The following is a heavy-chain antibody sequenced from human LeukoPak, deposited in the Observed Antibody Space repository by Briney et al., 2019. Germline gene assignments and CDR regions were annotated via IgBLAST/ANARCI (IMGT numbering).Heavy chain of an antibody. J-gene: IGHJ3*02. V-gene: IGHV1-69*05. D-gene: IGHD2-15*01. CDR3: ARYYCSGGSCYPYDAFDI. CDR2: IIPIFGTA. Sequence: SVKVSCKASGGTFSSYAISWVRQAPEQGLEWMGRIIPIFGTANYAQKFQGRVTITTDESTSTAYMELSSLSSEDTAVYYCARYYCSGGSCYPYDAFDIWGQGTMVTVSS. CDR1: GGTFSSYA.